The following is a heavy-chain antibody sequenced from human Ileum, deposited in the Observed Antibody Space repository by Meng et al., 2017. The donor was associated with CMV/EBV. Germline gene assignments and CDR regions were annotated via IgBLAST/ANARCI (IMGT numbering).Heavy chain of an antibody. CDR3: AREMGAHDY. D-gene: IGHD4/OR15-4a*01. CDR1: RASVSSNFAA. J-gene: IGHJ4*02. CDR2: TYYRSKWYD. Sequence: QVQLHPSGPGQVKPSQPPSLTWAISRASVSSNFAAWSWIRQSPSRGLEGLGRTYYRSKWYDDYAVSVKSRVTIPPDTSKNQFSLHLNSVSPEDTAIYFCAREMGAHDYWGQGTLVTVPQ. V-gene: IGHV6-1*01.